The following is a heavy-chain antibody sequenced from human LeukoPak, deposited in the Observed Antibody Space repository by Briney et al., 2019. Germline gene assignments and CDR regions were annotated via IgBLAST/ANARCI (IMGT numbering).Heavy chain of an antibody. CDR3: ARAITRYCSGGSCYLIDY. J-gene: IGHJ4*02. CDR2: IWYDGSNR. CDR1: GFTFSSYG. V-gene: IGHV3-33*01. D-gene: IGHD2-15*01. Sequence: SLRLSCAPPGFTFSSYGMHCVRQAPGKGEEWVAVIWYDGSNRYYADSVKGRCTISRDNSKSTLYLKMNSLRAEDTAVYYCARAITRYCSGGSCYLIDYWGQGPLVTVSS.